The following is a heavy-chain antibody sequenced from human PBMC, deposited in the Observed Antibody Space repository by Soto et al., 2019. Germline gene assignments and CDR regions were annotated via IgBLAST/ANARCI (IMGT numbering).Heavy chain of an antibody. Sequence: EVQLVESGGGLVQPGGSLRLSCAASGFTFRNYAMHWVRQAPGKGLEYVSAISSHGDSTYYANSVKGRFTISRDNSKNTLYLQMGSLRTEDMAVYYCARRDGYNADYWGQGTLVTVSS. CDR2: ISSHGDST. D-gene: IGHD5-12*01. CDR1: GFTFRNYA. J-gene: IGHJ4*02. V-gene: IGHV3-64*01. CDR3: ARRDGYNADY.